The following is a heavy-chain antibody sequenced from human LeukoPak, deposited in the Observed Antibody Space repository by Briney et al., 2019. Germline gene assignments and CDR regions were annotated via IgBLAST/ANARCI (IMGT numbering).Heavy chain of an antibody. CDR3: AVEPAAEYPSGLFDY. V-gene: IGHV5-51*01. CDR1: GYSFTSYW. J-gene: IGHJ4*02. CDR2: IYPGDSDT. Sequence: GESLNLSCKGSGYSFTSYWIGWVRQMPGKGLEWMGIIYPGDSDTRYSPSFQGQVTISADKSISTAYLQWSSLKALDTAMYYCAVEPAAEYPSGLFDYWGQGTLVTVSS. D-gene: IGHD2-2*01.